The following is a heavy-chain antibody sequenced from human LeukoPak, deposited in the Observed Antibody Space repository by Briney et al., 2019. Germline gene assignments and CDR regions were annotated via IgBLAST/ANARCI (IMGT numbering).Heavy chain of an antibody. J-gene: IGHJ1*01. Sequence: SETLSLTCTVSGGSISSYYWSWIQQPPGKGLEWIGYICYSGSTNYNPSLKSRVTISVDTSKNQFSLKLSSVTAADTAVYYCARVYYYDSSGYYPAECFQHWGQGTLVTVSS. CDR2: ICYSGST. CDR3: ARVYYYDSSGYYPAECFQH. D-gene: IGHD3-22*01. V-gene: IGHV4-59*01. CDR1: GGSISSYY.